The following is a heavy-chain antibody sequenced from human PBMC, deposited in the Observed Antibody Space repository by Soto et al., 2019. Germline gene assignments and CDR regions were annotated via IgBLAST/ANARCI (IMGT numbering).Heavy chain of an antibody. V-gene: IGHV3-33*01. Sequence: QVQLVESGGGVVQPGRSLRLSCAASGFTFSSYGMHWVRQAPGKGLEWVAVIWYDGSNKYYADSVKGRFTISRDNSKHALYLQMSSLSAADSAVYYCGRDGHPSGYYCSGNYYNWFAPSGQGTMVTVSS. J-gene: IGHJ5*02. CDR3: GRDGHPSGYYCSGNYYNWFAP. D-gene: IGHD3-10*01. CDR2: IWYDGSNK. CDR1: GFTFSSYG.